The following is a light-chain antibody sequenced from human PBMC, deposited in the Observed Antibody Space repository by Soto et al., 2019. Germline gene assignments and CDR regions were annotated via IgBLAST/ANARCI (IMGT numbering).Light chain of an antibody. CDR2: GAS. V-gene: IGKV3-15*01. Sequence: EIVMTQSPATLSVSPGERATLSCRASQSVASLAWYQQKPGQAPRLLIWGASNRVTGIPARFSGSGSGTEFTLTVSSLQSEDFAVYSCQQCDSWPFTFGQGTKLEIK. CDR1: QSVAS. CDR3: QQCDSWPFT. J-gene: IGKJ2*01.